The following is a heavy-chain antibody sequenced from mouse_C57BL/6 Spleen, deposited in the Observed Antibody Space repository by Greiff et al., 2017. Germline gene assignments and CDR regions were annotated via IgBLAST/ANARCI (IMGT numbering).Heavy chain of an antibody. CDR2: TYPNSGST. J-gene: IGHJ2*01. Sequence: QVQLQQPGAELVKPGASVKLSCKASGHTFTSYWMHWVKQRPGQGLEWIGMTYPNSGSTNYNETFKSKATLTVDKSSSTAYMQLRSLTSEDSAVYYCARGDYYGSSGDYFDDWGKGTTLTVSS. D-gene: IGHD1-1*01. V-gene: IGHV1-64*01. CDR3: ARGDYYGSSGDYFDD. CDR1: GHTFTSYW.